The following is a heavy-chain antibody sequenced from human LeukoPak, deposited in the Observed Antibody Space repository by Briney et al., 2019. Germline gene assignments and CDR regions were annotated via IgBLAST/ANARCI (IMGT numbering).Heavy chain of an antibody. V-gene: IGHV1-69*05. Sequence: SEKVSCEASGGTLSSYAICCVRQAPRQRLEWAGRVIPIFVTANYAQKFQGRVTITTSASTSTAYMQLSSLRSEDTAVYYCARRSSGWYDDAFDIWGQGTMVTVSS. CDR3: ARRSSGWYDDAFDI. CDR1: GGTLSSYA. CDR2: VIPIFVTA. J-gene: IGHJ3*02. D-gene: IGHD6-19*01.